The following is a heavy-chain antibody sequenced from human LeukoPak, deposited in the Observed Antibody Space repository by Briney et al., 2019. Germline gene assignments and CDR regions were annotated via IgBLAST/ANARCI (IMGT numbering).Heavy chain of an antibody. J-gene: IGHJ4*02. CDR2: MSYDGFNK. D-gene: IGHD5-18*01. V-gene: IGHV3-30*18. Sequence: PGGSLRLSCAASGFTFSSYAMHWVRQSLGKGLEWVAVMSYDGFNKYYADSVKGRFTISRDNSKNTLYLQMNSLRAEDTAVYYCAKTKGYSYGYYFDYWGQGNLVTVSS. CDR1: GFTFSSYA. CDR3: AKTKGYSYGYYFDY.